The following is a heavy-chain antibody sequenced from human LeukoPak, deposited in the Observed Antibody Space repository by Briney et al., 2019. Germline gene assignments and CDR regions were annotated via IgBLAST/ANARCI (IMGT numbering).Heavy chain of an antibody. Sequence: SVKVSCKASAGTFGRYVISWVRQAPGQGLEWMGGIIPIFGTANYAQKFQGRVTITADESTITAYMELSSLRSEDTAVYYCARGAFGVFPPATYYYYMDVWGKGTTVTVSS. J-gene: IGHJ6*03. V-gene: IGHV1-69*13. CDR1: AGTFGRYV. D-gene: IGHD3-3*01. CDR2: IIPIFGTA. CDR3: ARGAFGVFPPATYYYYMDV.